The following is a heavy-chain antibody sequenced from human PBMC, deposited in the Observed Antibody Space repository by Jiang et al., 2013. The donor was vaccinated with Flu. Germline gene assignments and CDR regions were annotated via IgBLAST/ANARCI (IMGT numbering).Heavy chain of an antibody. J-gene: IGHJ5*02. CDR2: VYTSGST. CDR3: AREVPVAGTDNWFRP. D-gene: IGHD6-19*01. CDR1: GGSIRSGSYY. Sequence: GPGLVKPSQTLSLTCTVSGGSIRSGSYYWSWIRQPVGKGLEWIGRVYTSGSTNYNPSLKSRVTISVDTSKNQFSLKLSSVTAADTAVYYCAREVPVAGTDNWFRPPGPGNPGHRLL. V-gene: IGHV4-61*02.